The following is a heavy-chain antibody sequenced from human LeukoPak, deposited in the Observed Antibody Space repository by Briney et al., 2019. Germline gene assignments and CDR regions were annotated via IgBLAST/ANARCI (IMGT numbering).Heavy chain of an antibody. CDR3: AKSDYGGNSGFEYFQH. J-gene: IGHJ1*01. Sequence: GGSLRLYCAASGFTFSSYAIGWVRQASGKGLERVSAISGSGGSTYYADSVKGRFTISRDNSKNTLYLQMNSLRAEDTAVYYCAKSDYGGNSGFEYFQHWGQGTLVTVSS. V-gene: IGHV3-23*01. CDR2: ISGSGGST. CDR1: GFTFSSYA. D-gene: IGHD4-23*01.